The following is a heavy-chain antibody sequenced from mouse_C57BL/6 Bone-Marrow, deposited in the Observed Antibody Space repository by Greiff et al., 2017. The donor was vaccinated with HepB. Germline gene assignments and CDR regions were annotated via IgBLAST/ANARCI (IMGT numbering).Heavy chain of an antibody. V-gene: IGHV1-81*01. CDR1: GYTFTSYG. Sequence: VKLMESGAELARPGASVKLSCKASGYTFTSYGISWVKQRTGQGLEWIGEIYPRSGNTYYNEKFKGKATLTADKSSSTAYMELRSLTSEDSAVYFCAALTTVVARAMDYWGQGTSVTVSS. CDR3: AALTTVVARAMDY. D-gene: IGHD1-1*01. CDR2: IYPRSGNT. J-gene: IGHJ4*01.